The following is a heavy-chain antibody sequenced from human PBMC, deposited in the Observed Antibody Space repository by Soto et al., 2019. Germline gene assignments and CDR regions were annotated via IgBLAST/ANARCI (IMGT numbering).Heavy chain of an antibody. CDR3: ARGGMAMDHWLAP. CDR2: ISAYNGDT. Sequence: QVQLVQSGAEVKKPGASVKVSCKASGYTFTSYAINWVRQAPGQGLEWMGWISAYNGDTNYARKLKGRVTMTPYTSTSRAYMELKSLRSDDTAVYYCARGGMAMDHWLAPWGQGTLVTVSA. D-gene: IGHD5-18*01. J-gene: IGHJ5*02. V-gene: IGHV1-18*01. CDR1: GYTFTSYA.